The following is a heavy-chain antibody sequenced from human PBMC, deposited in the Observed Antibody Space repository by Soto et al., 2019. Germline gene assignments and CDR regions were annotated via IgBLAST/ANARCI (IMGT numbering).Heavy chain of an antibody. Sequence: PGGSLRLSCAASGFTFSGYAISWVRQAPGKGLEWVSAISGSGGSTYYADSVKGRFTISRDNSKNTLYLQMNSLRAEDTAVYYCAITGYSSSWPFDYWGQGTLVTVSS. V-gene: IGHV3-23*01. J-gene: IGHJ4*02. CDR1: GFTFSGYA. CDR3: AITGYSSSWPFDY. CDR2: ISGSGGST. D-gene: IGHD6-13*01.